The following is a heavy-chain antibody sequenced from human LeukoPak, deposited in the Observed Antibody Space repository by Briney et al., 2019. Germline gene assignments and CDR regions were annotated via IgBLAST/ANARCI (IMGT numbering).Heavy chain of an antibody. D-gene: IGHD6-13*01. Sequence: GQSLKISCKGSGYSFTSYWIGWVRQMPGKGLEWMGIIYPGDSDTRYSPSFQGQVTISADKPISTAYLQWSSLKASDTAMYYCTRPSIAAATDAFDIWGQGTMVTVSS. J-gene: IGHJ3*02. CDR1: GYSFTSYW. V-gene: IGHV5-51*01. CDR2: IYPGDSDT. CDR3: TRPSIAAATDAFDI.